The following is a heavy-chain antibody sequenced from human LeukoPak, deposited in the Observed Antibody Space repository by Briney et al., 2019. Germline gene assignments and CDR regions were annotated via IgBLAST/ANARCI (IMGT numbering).Heavy chain of an antibody. CDR1: GFTVSSNY. CDR2: IYSGGST. D-gene: IGHD2-15*01. CDR3: AKEVFPIDPRGSVAGTRLGY. Sequence: GGSLRLSCAASGFTVSSNYMSWVRQAPGKGLEWVSVIYSGGSTYYADSVKGRFTISRDNSKNTLYLQMNSLRDEDTAIYYCAKEVFPIDPRGSVAGTRLGYWGQGTLVTVSS. J-gene: IGHJ4*02. V-gene: IGHV3-66*02.